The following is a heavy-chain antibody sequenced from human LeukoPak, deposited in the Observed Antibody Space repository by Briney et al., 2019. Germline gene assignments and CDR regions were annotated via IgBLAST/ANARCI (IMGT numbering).Heavy chain of an antibody. CDR3: ATVTASLDGWFDP. D-gene: IGHD2-21*02. Sequence: PSETLSLTCTVSGDSISSSSYYWGWIRQPPGKGLEWIGSIYYSGSTYYNPSLKSRVTISVDTSKNQFSLKLSSVTAADTAVYYCATVTASLDGWFDPWGQGTLVTVSS. CDR2: IYYSGST. V-gene: IGHV4-39*01. J-gene: IGHJ5*02. CDR1: GDSISSSSYY.